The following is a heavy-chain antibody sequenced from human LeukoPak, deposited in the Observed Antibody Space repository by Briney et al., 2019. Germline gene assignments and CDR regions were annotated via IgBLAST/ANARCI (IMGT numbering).Heavy chain of an antibody. CDR3: ARTGYCSGGRCYPFDH. J-gene: IGHJ4*02. V-gene: IGHV3-9*03. D-gene: IGHD2-15*01. CDR1: GSRFDDYA. Sequence: GRSLRLSCAASGSRFDDYAMHWVRQAPGKGLEWVSGISWNSGSIGYADSVKGRFTISRDNAKNSLYLQMNSLGAEDMALYYCARTGYCSGGRCYPFDHWGQGTLVTVSS. CDR2: ISWNSGSI.